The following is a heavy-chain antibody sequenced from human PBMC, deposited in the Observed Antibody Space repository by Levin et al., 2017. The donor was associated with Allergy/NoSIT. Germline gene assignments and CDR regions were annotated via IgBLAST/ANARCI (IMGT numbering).Heavy chain of an antibody. CDR3: ARDRGRGYNYAGPAEYYFDF. D-gene: IGHD5-18*01. Sequence: ASVKVSCKASGYTFTGYYIHWVRQAPGQGLEWMGWINPNSGGTNSAQKFQGRVTMTGDTSINTAYMELSSLRSDDTAVYYCARDRGRGYNYAGPAEYYFDFWGQGTLVTVSS. J-gene: IGHJ4*02. CDR1: GYTFTGYY. V-gene: IGHV1-2*02. CDR2: INPNSGGT.